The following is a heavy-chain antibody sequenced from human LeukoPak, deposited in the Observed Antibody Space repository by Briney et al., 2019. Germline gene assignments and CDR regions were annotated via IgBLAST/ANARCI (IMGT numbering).Heavy chain of an antibody. V-gene: IGHV3-30*18. CDR2: ISYDGSNK. J-gene: IGHJ4*02. CDR3: AKSGSGLELWFGELSGYFDY. D-gene: IGHD3-10*01. Sequence: GRSLRLSCAASGFTFSSYGMHWVRQAPGKGLEWVAVISYDGSNKYYADSVKGRFTISRDNFKNTLYLQMNSLRAEDTAVYYCAKSGSGLELWFGELSGYFDYWGQGTLVTVSS. CDR1: GFTFSSYG.